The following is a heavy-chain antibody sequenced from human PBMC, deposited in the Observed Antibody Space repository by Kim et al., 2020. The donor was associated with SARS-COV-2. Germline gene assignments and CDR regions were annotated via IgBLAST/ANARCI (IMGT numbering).Heavy chain of an antibody. J-gene: IGHJ4*02. CDR1: GDSVSSDSAA. CDR2: TYYRSKWYY. CDR3: ARDHQYSIDY. Sequence: SQTLSLTCVISGDSVSSDSAAWNWIRQSPSRGLEWLGRTYYRSKWYYDYADSVKSRITINPDTSQNQFSLQLKSVTPEATARYYCARDHQYSIDYWGQGTLVTVSS. D-gene: IGHD5-12*01. V-gene: IGHV6-1*01.